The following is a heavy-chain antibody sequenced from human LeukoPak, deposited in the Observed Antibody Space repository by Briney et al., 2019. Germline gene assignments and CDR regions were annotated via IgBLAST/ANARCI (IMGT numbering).Heavy chain of an antibody. D-gene: IGHD3-3*01. CDR1: GFTFSSYS. V-gene: IGHV3-21*01. CDR3: ARFYDFWSGSPDAFDI. J-gene: IGHJ3*02. Sequence: GGSLRLSCAASGFTFSSYSMNWVRQAPGKGLEWVSSISSSSSYIYYADSVKGRFTISRDNAKNSLYLQMNSLRAEDTAVYYCARFYDFWSGSPDAFDIWGQGTMVTVSS. CDR2: ISSSSSYI.